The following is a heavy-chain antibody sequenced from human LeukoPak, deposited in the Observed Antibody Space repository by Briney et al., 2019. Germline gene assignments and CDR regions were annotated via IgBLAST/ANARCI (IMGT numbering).Heavy chain of an antibody. CDR3: ARDLSATWYSLAF. J-gene: IGHJ4*02. D-gene: IGHD2-15*01. V-gene: IGHV3-20*04. CDR1: GFSNADYG. Sequence: GGSLRLSCVGAGFSNADYGMSWVRQVPGKGLEWVSGIDWSGQASEYADSVKGRFIISRDNAEDSLYLQMNSLRPEDTGLYYCARDLSATWYSLAFWGQGTLVTVSS. CDR2: IDWSGQAS.